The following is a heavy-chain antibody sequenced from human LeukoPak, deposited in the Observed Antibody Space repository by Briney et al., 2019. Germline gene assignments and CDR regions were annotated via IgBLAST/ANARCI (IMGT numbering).Heavy chain of an antibody. Sequence: GGSLRLSCAASGFTFSSYEMNWVRQAPGKGLEWVSYISSSGSAIYYADSVKGRFTISRDNAKNSLYLQMDSLRAEDTAVYYCARGLNGYSSSWYKSPYNWFDSWGQGTLVTVSS. V-gene: IGHV3-48*03. CDR1: GFTFSSYE. CDR2: ISSSGSAI. J-gene: IGHJ5*01. D-gene: IGHD6-13*01. CDR3: ARGLNGYSSSWYKSPYNWFDS.